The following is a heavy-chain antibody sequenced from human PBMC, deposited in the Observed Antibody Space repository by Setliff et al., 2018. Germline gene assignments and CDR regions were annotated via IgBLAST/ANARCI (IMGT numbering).Heavy chain of an antibody. V-gene: IGHV1-18*01. Sequence: ASVKVSCKASGNSFSSFSITWVRQAPGQGLEWMGWVSTYNGDTKYAQNFRGRVTMTTDMSTSTVYMELRTLRSDDTAVYFCARRPIALAGYRKGAFDIWGQRTMVTVS. J-gene: IGHJ3*02. CDR3: ARRPIALAGYRKGAFDI. CDR1: GNSFSSFS. D-gene: IGHD6-19*01. CDR2: VSTYNGDT.